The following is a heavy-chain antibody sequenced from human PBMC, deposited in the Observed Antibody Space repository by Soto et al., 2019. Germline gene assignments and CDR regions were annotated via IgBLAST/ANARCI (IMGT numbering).Heavy chain of an antibody. CDR3: ASHPGNYYNDY. Sequence: QVQLVQSGAEVKKPGSSVKVSCKASGGTFSSYTIIWVRQAPGQGLEWTGRIIPILGIANYAQKFQGRVTITADKSTSTAYMDLSSLRSEDTAVYYCASHPGNYYNDYWGQGTLVTFSS. CDR1: GGTFSSYT. CDR2: IIPILGIA. D-gene: IGHD3-10*01. J-gene: IGHJ4*02. V-gene: IGHV1-69*02.